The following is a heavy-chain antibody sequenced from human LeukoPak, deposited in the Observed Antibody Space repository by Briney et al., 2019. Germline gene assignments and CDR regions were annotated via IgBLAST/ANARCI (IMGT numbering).Heavy chain of an antibody. D-gene: IGHD4-17*01. V-gene: IGHV4-30-4*08. J-gene: IGHJ4*02. CDR2: IYYSGST. CDR3: ARDRYGDYVIDY. Sequence: PSQTLSLTCTVSGGSISSGDYYWSWIRQPPGKGLEWIGYIYYSGSTYYNPSLKCRVTISVDTSKNQFSLKLSSVTAADTAVYYCARDRYGDYVIDYWGQGTLVTVSS. CDR1: GGSISSGDYY.